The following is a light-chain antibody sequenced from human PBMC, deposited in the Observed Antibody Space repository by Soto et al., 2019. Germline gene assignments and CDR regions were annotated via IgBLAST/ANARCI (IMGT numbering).Light chain of an antibody. CDR2: KAS. CDR3: QQYNSYSPT. V-gene: IGKV1-5*03. CDR1: QSISVW. Sequence: DIQMTQSAATLSASEGDRVTITCRASQSISVWLAWYQQKAGKAPNLLIYKASRLESGVPSRFSGSGSETEFTLTISGLQPGDSATYYCQQYNSYSPTFGQGAKVDI. J-gene: IGKJ1*01.